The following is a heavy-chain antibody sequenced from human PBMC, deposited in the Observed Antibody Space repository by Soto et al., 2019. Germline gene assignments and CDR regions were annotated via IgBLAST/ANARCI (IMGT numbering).Heavy chain of an antibody. D-gene: IGHD6-19*01. CDR3: ARGGRGSGLYFLYYFDL. V-gene: IGHV4-59*01. CDR1: AGSLSNYY. J-gene: IGHJ4*02. CDR2: IYHTGST. Sequence: PSETLSLTXSVSAGSLSNYYWTWIRQSPGKGLEWIGEIYHTGSTKYNPSLKSRVAISVDMSKNQFSLTLNSVTPADTAVYYCARGGRGSGLYFLYYFDLWGQGTLVTVSS.